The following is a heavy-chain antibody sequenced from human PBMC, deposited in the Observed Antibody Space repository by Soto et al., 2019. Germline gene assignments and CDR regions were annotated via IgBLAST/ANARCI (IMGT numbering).Heavy chain of an antibody. CDR1: GFTFSSYG. Sequence: QVQLVESGGGVVQPGRSLRLSCAASGFTFSSYGMHWVRQAPGKGLEWVAVIWYDGNNKYYADSVKGRFTISRDNSKNTLYLQMNSLRAEDTAVYYCARGAPYSGMDVWGQGTTVTVSS. CDR2: IWYDGNNK. V-gene: IGHV3-33*01. J-gene: IGHJ6*02. CDR3: ARGAPYSGMDV.